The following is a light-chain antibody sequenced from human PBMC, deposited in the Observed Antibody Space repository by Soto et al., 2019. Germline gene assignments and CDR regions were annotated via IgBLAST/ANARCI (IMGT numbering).Light chain of an antibody. V-gene: IGKV3-15*01. J-gene: IGKJ4*01. CDR2: GAS. Sequence: EIVMTQSPATLSVSPGEGVTLSCRASEGVSSNLAWYQQKAGQAPRLLIYGASTRATGTPARFSGSGSGTDFTLSISSLQSEDFAVYYCQQHIKWPLTFGGGTEVEIK. CDR3: QQHIKWPLT. CDR1: EGVSSN.